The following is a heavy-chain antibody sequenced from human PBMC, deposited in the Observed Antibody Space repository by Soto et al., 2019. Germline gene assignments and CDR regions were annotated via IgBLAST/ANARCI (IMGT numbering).Heavy chain of an antibody. J-gene: IGHJ3*02. Sequence: PSETLSLTCAVYGGSFSGYYWSWIRQPPGKGLEWIGYIYYSGSTNYNPSLKSRVTISVDTSKNQFSLKLSSVTAADTAVYYCARSPGLVAIDYGGNSDLFAFDIWGQGTMVTVS. CDR1: GGSFSGYY. V-gene: IGHV4-59*01. CDR2: IYYSGST. CDR3: ARSPGLVAIDYGGNSDLFAFDI. D-gene: IGHD4-17*01.